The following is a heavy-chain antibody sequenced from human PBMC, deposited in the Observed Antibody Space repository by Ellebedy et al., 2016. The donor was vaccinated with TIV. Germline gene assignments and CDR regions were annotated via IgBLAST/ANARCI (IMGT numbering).Heavy chain of an antibody. V-gene: IGHV3-23*01. Sequence: GESLKISXAASGFTFSNYAMSWVRQAPGKGLEWVSAISGSGGSTYYADSVKGRFTISRDNSKDTLYLQMHSLRAEDTAIYFCAKGLGSKGLIGFWGQGTLVTVSS. J-gene: IGHJ4*02. CDR1: GFTFSNYA. D-gene: IGHD2-15*01. CDR2: ISGSGGST. CDR3: AKGLGSKGLIGF.